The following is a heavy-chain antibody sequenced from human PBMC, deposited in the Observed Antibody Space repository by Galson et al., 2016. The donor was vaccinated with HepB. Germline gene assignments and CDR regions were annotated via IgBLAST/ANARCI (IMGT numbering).Heavy chain of an antibody. D-gene: IGHD1-26*01. CDR3: AKGSGSYYGWFDP. Sequence: SLRLSCAGSGFTFSSFAMHWVRQAPGKGLECVAVISYDASDEYYADSVKGRFTISRHDSRKTVYLQMNSLRPEDTAVYYCAKGSGSYYGWFDPWGQGALVTVSS. J-gene: IGHJ5*02. CDR2: ISYDASDE. CDR1: GFTFSSFA. V-gene: IGHV3-30*18.